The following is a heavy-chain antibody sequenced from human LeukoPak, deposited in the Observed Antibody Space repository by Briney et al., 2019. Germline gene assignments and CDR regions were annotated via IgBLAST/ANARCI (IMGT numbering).Heavy chain of an antibody. D-gene: IGHD3-10*01. Sequence: RGGSLRLSCAASGFTFSSYWMSWVRQAPGKGLEWVANIKQDGSEKYYVDSVKGRFTISRDNAKNSLYLQMNSLRAEDTAVYYCARVGDYYGSGSYYYYMDVWGKGTTVTVSS. J-gene: IGHJ6*03. CDR2: IKQDGSEK. CDR1: GFTFSSYW. V-gene: IGHV3-7*01. CDR3: ARVGDYYGSGSYYYYMDV.